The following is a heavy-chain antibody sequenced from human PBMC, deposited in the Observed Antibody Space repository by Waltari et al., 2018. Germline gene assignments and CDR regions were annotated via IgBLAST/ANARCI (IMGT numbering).Heavy chain of an antibody. J-gene: IGHJ2*01. Sequence: QVQLQESGPGLVKPSETLSLTCTVSGGSISSYYWSWIRQPAGKGLEWIGRIYTSGSTNDNPARKSGVTMAVDTSKNQFSLKLSSVTAADTAVYYCARARRVAVAGDDWYFDLWGRGTLVTVSS. D-gene: IGHD6-19*01. V-gene: IGHV4-4*07. CDR3: ARARRVAVAGDDWYFDL. CDR2: IYTSGST. CDR1: GGSISSYY.